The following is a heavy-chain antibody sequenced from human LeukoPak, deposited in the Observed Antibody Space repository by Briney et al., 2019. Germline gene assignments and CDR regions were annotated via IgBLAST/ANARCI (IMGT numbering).Heavy chain of an antibody. J-gene: IGHJ6*02. CDR2: IYYSGST. CDR1: GGSISSNNYY. D-gene: IGHD2-15*01. V-gene: IGHV4-39*01. CDR3: GRSIGYCTGGSCSYGMDV. Sequence: SETLSLTCSVSGGSISSNNYYWAWIRQPPGKGPEWIGTIYYSGSTYYNPSLKSRVTISMDTSKNQFSLKPSSVTAADTAVYYCGRSIGYCTGGSCSYGMDVWGQGTTVTVSS.